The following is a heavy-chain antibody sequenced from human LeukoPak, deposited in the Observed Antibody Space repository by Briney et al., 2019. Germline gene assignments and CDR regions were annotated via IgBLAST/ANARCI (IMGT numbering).Heavy chain of an antibody. Sequence: GGSLRLSCAASGFTFSSYSMNWVRQAPGKGLEWVSSIGSSSSHIYYADSVKGRFTISRDNAKNSLYLQMNSLRAEDTAVYYCARVRVYGDYAGGWDYWGQGTLVTVSS. V-gene: IGHV3-21*01. CDR3: ARVRVYGDYAGGWDY. CDR2: IGSSSSHI. D-gene: IGHD4-17*01. CDR1: GFTFSSYS. J-gene: IGHJ4*02.